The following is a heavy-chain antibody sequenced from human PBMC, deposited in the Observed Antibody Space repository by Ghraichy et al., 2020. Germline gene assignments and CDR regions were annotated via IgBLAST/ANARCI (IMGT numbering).Heavy chain of an antibody. Sequence: TLVKPTQTLTLTCTFSGFSLSTSGVAVGWIRQPPGKALEWLAVVYWNDDTDYSPSLQSRLTITKDTSTNQVVLTMTNMDPVDTATYYCAHRPVGITATTSFANWGQGTLVTVSS. V-gene: IGHV2-5*01. CDR1: GFSLSTSGVA. D-gene: IGHD1-7*01. CDR3: AHRPVGITATTSFAN. J-gene: IGHJ4*02. CDR2: VYWNDDT.